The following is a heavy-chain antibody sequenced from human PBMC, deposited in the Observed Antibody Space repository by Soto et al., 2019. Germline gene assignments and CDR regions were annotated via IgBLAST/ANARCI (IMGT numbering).Heavy chain of an antibody. CDR3: SGYPADDAFDI. CDR2: IYYSGST. J-gene: IGHJ3*02. D-gene: IGHD3-22*01. CDR1: GGSISSYY. Sequence: QVQLQESGPGLVKPSETLSLTCTVSGGSISSYYWSWIRQPPGKGLESIGYIYYSGSTNYNPSLKSRVTISVATSQNQFTLKLSSVTAADTDVYDCSGYPADDAFDIWGQGTMVTVSS. V-gene: IGHV4-59*01.